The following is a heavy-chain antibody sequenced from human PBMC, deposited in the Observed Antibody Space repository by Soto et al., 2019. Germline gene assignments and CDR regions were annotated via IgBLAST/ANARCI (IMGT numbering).Heavy chain of an antibody. Sequence: EVQLVESGGGLVQPGGSLRLSCAASGFTFCTYSMNWVRQAPGKGLEWISYISSSSTTIYYADSVKGRFTISRDSAKNSLYLQMNSLRDEDTAVYYCARDPPYFDGSGYYPDYWGQGTLVTVSS. CDR2: ISSSSTTI. V-gene: IGHV3-48*02. CDR3: ARDPPYFDGSGYYPDY. J-gene: IGHJ4*02. D-gene: IGHD3-22*01. CDR1: GFTFCTYS.